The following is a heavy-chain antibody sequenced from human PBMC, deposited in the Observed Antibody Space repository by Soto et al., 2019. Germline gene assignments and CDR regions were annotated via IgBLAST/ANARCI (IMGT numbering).Heavy chain of an antibody. Sequence: GGSLRLSXAASGFTFSDYYMSWVRQAPGKGLEWVSYIVTSSAYTSYADSVKGRFSISRDNTKDSLYLEMNSLRAEDTAVYYCARLRASGWYMGGFLDYWGQGTLVTVSS. CDR1: GFTFSDYY. J-gene: IGHJ4*02. CDR3: ARLRASGWYMGGFLDY. V-gene: IGHV3-11*06. CDR2: IVTSSAYT. D-gene: IGHD6-13*01.